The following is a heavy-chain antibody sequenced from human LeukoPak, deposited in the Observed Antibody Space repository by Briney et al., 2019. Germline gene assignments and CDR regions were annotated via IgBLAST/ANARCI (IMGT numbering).Heavy chain of an antibody. CDR3: ARGGRYYDSSGYLGY. CDR1: GFTFSSYA. CDR2: ISYDGSNK. Sequence: GGSLRLSCAASGFTFSSYAMHWVRQAPGKGLEWVAVISYDGSNKYYADSVKGRFTISRDNSKNTLYLQMNSLRAEDTAVYYCARGGRYYDSSGYLGYWGQGTLVTVSS. V-gene: IGHV3-30*04. D-gene: IGHD3-22*01. J-gene: IGHJ4*02.